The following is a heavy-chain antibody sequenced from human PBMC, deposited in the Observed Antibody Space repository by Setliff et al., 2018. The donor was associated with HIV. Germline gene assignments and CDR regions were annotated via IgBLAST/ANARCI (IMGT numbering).Heavy chain of an antibody. Sequence: SETLSLTCTVSGGSISSNNYFWGWIRQPPGKGLEWIGSIYYSGSTYYNPSLQSRVTISVDTSKNQFSLKLSSVTAADTAVYYCARQKTVTTYFDYWGQGTLVTVSS. CDR2: IYYSGST. CDR1: GGSISSNNYF. D-gene: IGHD4-17*01. CDR3: ARQKTVTTYFDY. V-gene: IGHV4-39*01. J-gene: IGHJ4*02.